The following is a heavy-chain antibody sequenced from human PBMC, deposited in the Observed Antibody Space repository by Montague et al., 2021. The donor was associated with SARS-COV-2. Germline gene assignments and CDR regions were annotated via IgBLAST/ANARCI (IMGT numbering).Heavy chain of an antibody. CDR3: ARTPGQIAGDAFDI. V-gene: IGHV4-59*01. D-gene: IGHD2-21*01. CDR1: GGSISSYY. Sequence: SETLSLTCTVSGGSISSYYWSWIRQPPGKGLEWTGYIYYSGSTNYNPSLKSRVTISVDTSKNQFSLKLSSVTAADTAVYYCARTPGQIAGDAFDIWGQGTMVTVSS. J-gene: IGHJ3*02. CDR2: IYYSGST.